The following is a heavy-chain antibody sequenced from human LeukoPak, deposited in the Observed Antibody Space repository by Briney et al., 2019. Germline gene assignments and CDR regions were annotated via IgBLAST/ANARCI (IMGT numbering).Heavy chain of an antibody. J-gene: IGHJ4*02. CDR1: GFTFSSYG. CDR2: IRYDGSNK. CDR3: AREKIPGATNTHYAFDY. Sequence: PGGSLRLSCAASGFTFSSYGMHWVRQAPGKGLEWVAFIRYDGSNKYYADSVKGRFTISRDNSKNTLYLQMNSLRAEDTAVYYCAREKIPGATNTHYAFDYWGQGTLVTVSS. V-gene: IGHV3-30*02. D-gene: IGHD1-26*01.